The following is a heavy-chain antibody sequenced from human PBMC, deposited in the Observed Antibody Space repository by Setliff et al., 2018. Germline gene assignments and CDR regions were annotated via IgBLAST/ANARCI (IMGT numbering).Heavy chain of an antibody. J-gene: IGHJ4*02. D-gene: IGHD2-2*01. V-gene: IGHV1-18*01. CDR1: GYTFIDYG. Sequence: ASVKVSCKASGYTFIDYGVSWVRQAPGQGLEWVGWISPYTGKTYLAPKFQDRVTLTADTSTTTAYLQLTHLRSDDTAIYFCSRLVRFCTRTSCQRLSGDEYWGQGALVTVSS. CDR3: SRLVRFCTRTSCQRLSGDEY. CDR2: ISPYTGKT.